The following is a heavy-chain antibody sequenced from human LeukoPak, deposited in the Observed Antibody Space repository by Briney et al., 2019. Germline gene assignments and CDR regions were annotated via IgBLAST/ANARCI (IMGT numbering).Heavy chain of an antibody. V-gene: IGHV3-23*01. CDR1: GFTFSSYA. Sequence: GGSLRLSCAASGFTFSSYAMSWVRQAPGKGLEWVSAISGSGGTTYYADSVKGRFTISRDNSKNTLHLQMNSLRAEDTAVYYCAKEEYDILTAYSDYWGQGTLVTVSS. J-gene: IGHJ4*02. D-gene: IGHD3-9*01. CDR3: AKEEYDILTAYSDY. CDR2: ISGSGGTT.